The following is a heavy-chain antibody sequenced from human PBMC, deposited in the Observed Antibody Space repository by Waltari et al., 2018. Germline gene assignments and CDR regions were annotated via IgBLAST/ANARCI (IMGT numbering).Heavy chain of an antibody. CDR2: LYYSGST. V-gene: IGHV4-39*07. CDR3: ANSLEGSSWYYFAD. J-gene: IGHJ4*02. CDR1: GGSISSSSYY. D-gene: IGHD6-13*01. Sequence: QLQLQESGPGLVKPSETLSLTCTVSGGSISSSSYYWGWIRQPPGKGLEWLGSLYYSGSTYNNPYVKSRVSRSVDTSKNQFSLQLSSVTAAGTAVYYCANSLEGSSWYYFADWGQGTLGTVSS.